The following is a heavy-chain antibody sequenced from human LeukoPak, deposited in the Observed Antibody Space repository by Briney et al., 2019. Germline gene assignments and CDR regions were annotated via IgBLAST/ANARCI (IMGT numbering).Heavy chain of an antibody. J-gene: IGHJ4*02. V-gene: IGHV3-7*03. Sequence: GGSLRLSCAASGFTLSTYWLSWVRQAPGKGLEWVADINQDGSEKYYVDSVRGRFTISRDNAKKSLYLQMNSLRAEDTAVYYCARSRPLHDWGQGTLVTVSS. CDR2: INQDGSEK. CDR3: ARSRPLHD. D-gene: IGHD4-11*01. CDR1: GFTLSTYW.